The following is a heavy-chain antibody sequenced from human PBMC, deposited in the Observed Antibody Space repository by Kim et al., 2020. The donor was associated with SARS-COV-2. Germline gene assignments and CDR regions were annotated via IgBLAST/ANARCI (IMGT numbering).Heavy chain of an antibody. CDR1: GFTFSDFA. J-gene: IGHJ5*02. V-gene: IGHV3-23*03. CDR2: IYPGDGGT. Sequence: GGSLRLSCAASGFTFSDFAMSWVRQAPGKGLEWVSVIYPGDGGTDYSDSVKGRFTISRDNSKNMVYLQMNSLRTEDTAVYYCLKELGSVDPGGQGTLVT. CDR3: LKELGSVDP. D-gene: IGHD3-10*01.